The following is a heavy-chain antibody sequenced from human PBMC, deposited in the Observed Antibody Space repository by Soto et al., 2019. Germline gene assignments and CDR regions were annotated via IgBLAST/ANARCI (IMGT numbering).Heavy chain of an antibody. J-gene: IGHJ4*02. CDR2: INNDGSHT. D-gene: IGHD1-26*01. CDR3: VRDDIGLGFDY. V-gene: IGHV3-74*01. Sequence: EVQLVESGGGLVQPGGSLRLSCAASGFTFSSYWMHWVRRSPGKGLLWLSHINNDGSHTTYADSVKGRFTISRDNAKNTLYLQMNSLRAEDTAMYYCVRDDIGLGFDYWGLGTLVTVSS. CDR1: GFTFSSYW.